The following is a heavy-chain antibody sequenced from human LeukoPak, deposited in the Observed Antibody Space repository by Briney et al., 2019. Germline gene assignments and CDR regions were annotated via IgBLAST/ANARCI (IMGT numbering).Heavy chain of an antibody. Sequence: GGSLRLSCAASGFTFSSYTMAWVRRAPGKGLEWVALISYDGTDKSHTDSVKGRITMSRDNSKNTLYLHMNSLGTDDTAVYYCARDRQWLAFFVYWGHGNLVTVSA. CDR2: ISYDGTDK. CDR3: ARDRQWLAFFVY. J-gene: IGHJ4*01. D-gene: IGHD6-19*01. V-gene: IGHV3-30*04. CDR1: GFTFSSYT.